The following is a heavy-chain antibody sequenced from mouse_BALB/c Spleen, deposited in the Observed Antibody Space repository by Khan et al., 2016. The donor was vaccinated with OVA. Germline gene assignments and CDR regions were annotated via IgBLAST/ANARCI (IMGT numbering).Heavy chain of an antibody. V-gene: IGHV1-5*01. J-gene: IGHJ3*01. CDR3: TRRNWDVAWFAY. Sequence: VQLQQSGTVLARPGASVKMSCKASGYTFTRSWMHWVKQRPGQGLEWIGAIYPGNSDTNYNEKFKGKAKLTAVTSTSPAYMELSSLTNEDSAVYYCTRRNWDVAWFAYWGQGTLGTVSA. CDR2: IYPGNSDT. CDR1: GYTFTRSW. D-gene: IGHD4-1*01.